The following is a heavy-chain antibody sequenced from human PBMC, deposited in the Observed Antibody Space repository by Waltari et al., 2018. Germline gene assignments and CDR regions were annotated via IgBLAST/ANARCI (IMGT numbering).Heavy chain of an antibody. D-gene: IGHD3-22*01. J-gene: IGHJ3*02. CDR2: IWYDGINK. V-gene: IGHV3-33*06. CDR3: AKEIADITMIVVAPNAFDI. CDR1: GFTFSSYG. Sequence: VQLVESGGGLVQPGRSLRLSCTASGFTFSSYGMHWVRQAPGKGLEWVAVIWYDGINKYYADSVKGRFTISRDNSKNTLYLQMNSLRAEDTAMYYCAKEIADITMIVVAPNAFDIWGQGTMVTVSS.